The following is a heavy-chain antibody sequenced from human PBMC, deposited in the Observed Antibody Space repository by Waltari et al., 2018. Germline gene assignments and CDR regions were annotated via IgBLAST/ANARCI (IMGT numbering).Heavy chain of an antibody. CDR3: ARDQRTSGFLIPDAFDI. Sequence: QLQLQESGPGLVKPSETLSLTCTVSGDSISSTSFFWGWIRQPPGKGLEWIGSISYSGSTFYTPSLKSRVTISLDTPKNQFSLKLSSVTAADTAVYYCARDQRTSGFLIPDAFDIWGQGTMVTVSS. CDR2: ISYSGST. CDR1: GDSISSTSFF. V-gene: IGHV4-39*07. J-gene: IGHJ3*02. D-gene: IGHD6-19*01.